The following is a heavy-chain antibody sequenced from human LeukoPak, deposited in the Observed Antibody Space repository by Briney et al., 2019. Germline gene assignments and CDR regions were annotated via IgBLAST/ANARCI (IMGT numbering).Heavy chain of an antibody. V-gene: IGHV3-30*18. D-gene: IGHD2-2*01. J-gene: IGHJ3*02. CDR1: GFTFSSYG. Sequence: GGSLRLSCAASGFTFSSYGMHWVRQAPGKGLEWVAVISYDGSNKYYADSVKGRFTISRDNSKNPLYLQMNSLRAEDTAVYYCAKPALPSQDAFDIWGQGTMVTVSS. CDR2: ISYDGSNK. CDR3: AKPALPSQDAFDI.